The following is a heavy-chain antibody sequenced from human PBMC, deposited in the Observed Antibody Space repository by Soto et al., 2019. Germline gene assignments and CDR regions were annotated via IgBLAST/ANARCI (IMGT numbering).Heavy chain of an antibody. V-gene: IGHV4-38-2*02. D-gene: IGHD3-9*01. CDR1: GYSISSGYY. CDR3: AREWPYYDILTGYSQTNFEY. CDR2: IYHSGST. Sequence: PSETLSLTCAVSGYSISSGYYWVCIRQPPGKGLELIGSIYHSGSTYYNPSLKSRVTISVDTSKNQFSLKLSSVTAADTAVYYCAREWPYYDILTGYSQTNFEYWGEGTLVTVSS. J-gene: IGHJ4*02.